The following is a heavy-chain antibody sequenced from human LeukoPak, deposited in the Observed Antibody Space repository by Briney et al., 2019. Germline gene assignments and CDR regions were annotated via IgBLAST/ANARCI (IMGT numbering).Heavy chain of an antibody. Sequence: PGGSLRLSCAASGFTFSSYAMSWVRQAPGKGLEWVSAISGIGGSTYYADSVKGRFTISRDNSKNTLYLQMNSLRAEDTAVYYCAKDHFDRAAAGHYYYYGMDVWGQGTTVTVSS. CDR3: AKDHFDRAAAGHYYYYGMDV. CDR1: GFTFSSYA. J-gene: IGHJ6*02. CDR2: ISGIGGST. V-gene: IGHV3-23*01. D-gene: IGHD6-13*01.